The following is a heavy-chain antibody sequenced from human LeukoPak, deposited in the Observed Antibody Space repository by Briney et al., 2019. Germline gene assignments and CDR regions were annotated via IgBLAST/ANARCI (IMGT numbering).Heavy chain of an antibody. CDR1: GDTFTIND. D-gene: IGHD6-13*01. V-gene: IGHV1-8*01. J-gene: IGHJ3*02. CDR2: MNPNTGNT. Sequence: ASVKVSCKASGDTFTINDINWVRQATGQGLEWMGWMNPNTGNTDYAQNFQGRVTMTRNTSISTAYMELADLRSEDTAVYYCARVTTAGTWTLDIWGQGTTVTLSS. CDR3: ARVTTAGTWTLDI.